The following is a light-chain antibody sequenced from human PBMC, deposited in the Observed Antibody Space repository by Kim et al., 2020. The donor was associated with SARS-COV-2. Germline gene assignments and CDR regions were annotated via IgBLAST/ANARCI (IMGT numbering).Light chain of an antibody. V-gene: IGLV3-19*01. CDR1: SLRSYY. CDR2: GRN. J-gene: IGLJ3*02. CDR3: QSRDSGGRVM. Sequence: VAVGQTVKITCQGDSLRSYYATWYQQKPRQAPVLVIYGRNNRPSGIPDRFSGSASGNTASLTISGTQAEDEADFYCQSRDSGGRVMFGGGTQLTVL.